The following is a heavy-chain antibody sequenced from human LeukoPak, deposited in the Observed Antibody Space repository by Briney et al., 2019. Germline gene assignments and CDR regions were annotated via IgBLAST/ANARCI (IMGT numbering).Heavy chain of an antibody. V-gene: IGHV1-8*02. CDR3: ARGTEVATENWFDP. J-gene: IGHJ5*02. CDR2: MNPNSGNT. CDR1: GYTFTSYD. D-gene: IGHD5-12*01. Sequence: GASVKVSCKASGYTFTSYDINWVRQATGQGLEWMGWMNPNSGNTGYAQKFQGRVTMTRDTSISTAYMELSRPRSDDTAVYYCARGTEVATENWFDPWGQGTLVTVSS.